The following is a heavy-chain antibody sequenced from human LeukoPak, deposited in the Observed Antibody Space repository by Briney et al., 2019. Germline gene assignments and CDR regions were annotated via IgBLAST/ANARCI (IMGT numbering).Heavy chain of an antibody. CDR3: ARDPTTGTIDAFDI. J-gene: IGHJ3*02. V-gene: IGHV3-21*01. CDR1: GFTFSSYS. Sequence: GGSLRLSCAASGFTFSSYSMNWVRQAPGKGLEWVSSISSSSSYIYYADSVKGRFTISRDNAKNSLYLQMNSLRAEDTAVYYCARDPTTGTIDAFDIWGQGTMVTVSS. CDR2: ISSSSSYI. D-gene: IGHD1-1*01.